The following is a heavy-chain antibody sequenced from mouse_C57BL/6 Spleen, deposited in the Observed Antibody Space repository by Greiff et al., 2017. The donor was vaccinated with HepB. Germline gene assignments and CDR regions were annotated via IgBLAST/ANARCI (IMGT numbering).Heavy chain of an antibody. CDR3: ARVRDGYSYWYFDV. J-gene: IGHJ1*03. Sequence: QVQLQQPGAELVMPGASVKLSCKASGYTFTSYWMHWVKQRPGQGLEWIGEIDPSDSYTNYNQKFKGKSTLTVDKSSSTAYMQRSSLTSEDSAVYYCARVRDGYSYWYFDVWGTGTTVTVSS. CDR2: IDPSDSYT. D-gene: IGHD2-3*01. CDR1: GYTFTSYW. V-gene: IGHV1-69*01.